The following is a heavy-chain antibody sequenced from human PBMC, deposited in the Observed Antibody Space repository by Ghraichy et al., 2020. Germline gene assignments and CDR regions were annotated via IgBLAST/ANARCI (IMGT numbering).Heavy chain of an antibody. D-gene: IGHD3-10*01. Sequence: GGSLRLSCAASGFTFSSYGMHWVRQAPGKGLEWVAVISYDGSNKYYADSVKGRFTISRDNSKNTLYLQMNSLRAEDTAVYYCAKVPQRYGSGINYFDYWGQGTLVTVSS. J-gene: IGHJ4*02. CDR3: AKVPQRYGSGINYFDY. CDR2: ISYDGSNK. CDR1: GFTFSSYG. V-gene: IGHV3-30*18.